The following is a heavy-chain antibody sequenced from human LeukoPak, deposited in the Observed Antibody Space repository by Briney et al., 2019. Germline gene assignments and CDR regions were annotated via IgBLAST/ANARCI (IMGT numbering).Heavy chain of an antibody. J-gene: IGHJ1*01. CDR3: AKESQFTYYYDSSGPGH. Sequence: GGSLRLSCAASGFTFSSYSMNWVRQAPGKGLEWVSYISSSSSTIYYADSVKGRFTISRDNSKNTLYLQMNSLRAEDTAVYYCAKESQFTYYYDSSGPGHWGQGTLVTVSS. V-gene: IGHV3-48*01. CDR1: GFTFSSYS. CDR2: ISSSSSTI. D-gene: IGHD3-22*01.